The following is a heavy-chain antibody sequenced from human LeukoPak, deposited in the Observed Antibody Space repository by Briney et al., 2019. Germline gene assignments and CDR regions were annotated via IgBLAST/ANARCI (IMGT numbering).Heavy chain of an antibody. CDR1: GFTFSSYR. CDR3: ARDQRYCSSSSCPWEPFDY. V-gene: IGHV3-7*05. D-gene: IGHD2-2*01. J-gene: IGHJ4*02. Sequence: PGGSLRLSCAASGFTFSSYRLSWVRQAPGKGLEWVANIKQDGSEKYYVDSVKGRFTISRDNAKNSLYLQMNSLRAEDTAVYYCARDQRYCSSSSCPWEPFDYWGQGTLVTVS. CDR2: IKQDGSEK.